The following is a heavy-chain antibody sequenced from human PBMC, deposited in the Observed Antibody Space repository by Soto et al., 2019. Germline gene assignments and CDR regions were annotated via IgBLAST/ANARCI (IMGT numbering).Heavy chain of an antibody. Sequence: SETLSLTCTVPGDSITTYYWSWIRQPPGKGLEWVGHVYFSGHSNYNPSLKSRVIMSVDTSKNQFSLNLSSVTAADTAVYYCARDSPVVVAASASRYFDLWGRGTLVTVSS. D-gene: IGHD2-15*01. V-gene: IGHV4-59*01. CDR2: VYFSGHS. CDR1: GDSITTYY. CDR3: ARDSPVVVAASASRYFDL. J-gene: IGHJ2*01.